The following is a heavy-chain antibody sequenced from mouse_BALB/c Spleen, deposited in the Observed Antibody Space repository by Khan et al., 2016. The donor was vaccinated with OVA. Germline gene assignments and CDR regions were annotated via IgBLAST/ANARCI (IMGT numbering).Heavy chain of an antibody. CDR1: GYTFTSYW. V-gene: IGHV1-5*01. J-gene: IGHJ3*01. Sequence: VQLQQPGTVLARPGASVKMSCKASGYTFTSYWMHWAKQRPGQGLEWIGDIYPGNTDTNYNQKFKGKAKLTAVTSTSTAYMELSSLTNEDSAVYYCTRRNWDVAWFAYWGQGTLVTVSA. CDR3: TRRNWDVAWFAY. CDR2: IYPGNTDT. D-gene: IGHD4-1*01.